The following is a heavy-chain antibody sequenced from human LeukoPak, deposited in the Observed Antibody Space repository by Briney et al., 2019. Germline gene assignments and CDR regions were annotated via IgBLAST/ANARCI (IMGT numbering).Heavy chain of an antibody. V-gene: IGHV3-48*01. CDR3: ARDRHKYNYDSGGYPPY. CDR2: ISSSSSTI. J-gene: IGHJ4*02. D-gene: IGHD3-22*01. CDR1: GFTFSSYS. Sequence: KPGGSLRLSCAASGFTFSSYSMLWVRQAPGKGLEWVSYISSSSSTIYYADSVKGRLTISRDNAKNSLYLQMNTLRAEDTAVYYCARDRHKYNYDSGGYPPYWGQGTLVTVSS.